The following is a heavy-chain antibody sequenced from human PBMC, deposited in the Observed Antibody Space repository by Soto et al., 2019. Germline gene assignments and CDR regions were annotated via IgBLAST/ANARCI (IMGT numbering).Heavy chain of an antibody. D-gene: IGHD3-3*01. V-gene: IGHV1-58*01. CDR1: GFTFTSSA. J-gene: IGHJ6*02. CDR2: IVVGSGNT. CDR3: AADTSLLSYDFWSGYPEYPKGMDV. Sequence: SVKVSCKASGFTFTSSAVQWVRQARGQRLEWIGWIVVGSGNTNYAQKFQERVTITRDMSTSTAYMEPNSLRSEDTAVYYCAADTSLLSYDFWSGYPEYPKGMDVWGQGTTVTVSS.